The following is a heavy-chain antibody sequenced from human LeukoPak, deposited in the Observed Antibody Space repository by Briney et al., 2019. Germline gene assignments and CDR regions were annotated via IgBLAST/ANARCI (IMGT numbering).Heavy chain of an antibody. CDR2: INPNSGNT. CDR3: ARGDYDIYY. J-gene: IGHJ4*02. CDR1: GYTFTGYY. V-gene: IGHV1-8*02. D-gene: IGHD3-9*01. Sequence: ASVKVSCKASGYTFTGYYIHWVRQAPGQGLEWMGWINPNSGNTGYAQKFQGRVTMTRNTSISTAYMELSSLRSEDTAVYYCARGDYDIYYWGQGTLVTVSS.